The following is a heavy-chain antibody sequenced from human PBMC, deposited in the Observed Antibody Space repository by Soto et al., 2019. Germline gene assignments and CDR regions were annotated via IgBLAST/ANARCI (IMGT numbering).Heavy chain of an antibody. D-gene: IGHD6-13*01. CDR1: GFSLSTSGVG. J-gene: IGHJ4*02. V-gene: IGHV2-5*01. CDR3: AHRRGPIAAAGLDY. CDR2: IYWNDDK. Sequence: GSGPTLVNPTQTLTLTCTFSGFSLSTSGVGVGWIRQPPGKALEWLALIYWNDDKRYSPSLKSRLTITKDTSKNQVVLTMTNMDPVDTVTYYCAHRRGPIAAAGLDYWGQGTLVTVSS.